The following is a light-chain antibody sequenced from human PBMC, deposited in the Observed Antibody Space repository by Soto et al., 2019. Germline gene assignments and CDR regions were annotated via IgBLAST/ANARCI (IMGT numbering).Light chain of an antibody. CDR2: AAS. Sequence: DVQLTQSPSSLSVFVGDSVTVTCRASQNIITYLHWYHQKPGEAPTLLINAASTLQRGVPSRFRGSGSVTDFTRTINSLQPEDEGTSYCQQSYSNPTFGQGTTVEI. CDR1: QNIITY. V-gene: IGKV1-39*01. CDR3: QQSYSNPT. J-gene: IGKJ1*01.